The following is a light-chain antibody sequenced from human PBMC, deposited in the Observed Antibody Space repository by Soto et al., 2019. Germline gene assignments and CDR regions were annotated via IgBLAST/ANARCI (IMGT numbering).Light chain of an antibody. V-gene: IGKV3-20*01. CDR1: QSVSNNY. Sequence: EIVLTKSPGTLSLSPGERATLSCRASQSVSNNYLAWYQQKPGQAPRLLIYGASNRATGIPDRFSGSGSGTDFTLTINRLEPEDFEVYYCQQYGSSGTFGQGTKVEIK. J-gene: IGKJ1*01. CDR2: GAS. CDR3: QQYGSSGT.